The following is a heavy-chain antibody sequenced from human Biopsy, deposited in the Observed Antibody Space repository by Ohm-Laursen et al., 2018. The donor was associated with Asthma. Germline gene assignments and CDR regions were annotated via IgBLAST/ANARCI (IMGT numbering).Heavy chain of an antibody. CDR2: IHYSGST. Sequence: TPSLTCTVSGASIKTDDHYWSWLRQPPGRGLEWFGFIHYSGSTSYNPSLKGGVTISVDTSKNQFSLRLSSVTAADTAMYYCARIPRRSGSYFVDYWGQGTLVTVSS. CDR3: ARIPRRSGSYFVDY. J-gene: IGHJ4*02. D-gene: IGHD3-22*01. V-gene: IGHV4-30-4*01. CDR1: GASIKTDDHY.